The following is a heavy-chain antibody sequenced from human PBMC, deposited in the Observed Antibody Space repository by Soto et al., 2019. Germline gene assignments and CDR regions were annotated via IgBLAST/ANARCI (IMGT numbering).Heavy chain of an antibody. D-gene: IGHD2-2*01. CDR1: GGSISSSNW. CDR3: AREDSIIIPAVSDF. V-gene: IGHV4-4*02. J-gene: IGHJ4*02. Sequence: PSETLSLTCAVSGGSISSSNWWSWVRQPPGKGLEWIGEIYHSGSTNYNPSLKSRVTISVDKSKNQFSLKPSSVTAADTAVYYCAREDSIIIPAVSDFWGQGTLVTVSS. CDR2: IYHSGST.